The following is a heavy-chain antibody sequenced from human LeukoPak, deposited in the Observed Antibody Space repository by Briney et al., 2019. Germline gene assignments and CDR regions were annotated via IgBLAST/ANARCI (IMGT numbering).Heavy chain of an antibody. V-gene: IGHV1-69*05. D-gene: IGHD1-26*01. CDR1: GGTFSSYA. CDR2: IIPIFGTA. J-gene: IGHJ5*02. Sequence: ASVKVSCKASGGTFSSYAISWVRQAPGQGLEWMGGIIPIFGTANYAQKFQGRVTITTDESTSTAYMELSSLRSEDTAVYYCARDWSIVGAANWFDPWGQGTLVTVSS. CDR3: ARDWSIVGAANWFDP.